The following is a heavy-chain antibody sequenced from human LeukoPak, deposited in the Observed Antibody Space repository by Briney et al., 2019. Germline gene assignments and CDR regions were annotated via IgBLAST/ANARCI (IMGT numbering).Heavy chain of an antibody. J-gene: IGHJ4*02. CDR3: ARDQRFNSSWYPGY. V-gene: IGHV4-38-2*02. Sequence: SETLSLTCSVSGYYIRGGYYWGWIRQPPGKRLEWIGSIYPNGRASYNPSLLDRVTMSVDTSKNQFSLNLNSVTAADTAVYYCARDQRFNSSWYPGYWGQGILVTVSS. CDR1: GYYIRGGYY. D-gene: IGHD6-13*01. CDR2: IYPNGRA.